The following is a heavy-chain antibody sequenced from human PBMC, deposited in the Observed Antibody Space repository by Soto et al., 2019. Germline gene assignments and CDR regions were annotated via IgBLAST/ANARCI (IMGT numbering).Heavy chain of an antibody. CDR3: ARSLNYHDSSGYFPAHY. CDR2: IYSGGST. CDR1: GFTVSSNY. D-gene: IGHD3-22*01. V-gene: IGHV3-53*01. J-gene: IGHJ4*02. Sequence: GGSLRLSCAASGFTVSSNYMSWVRQAPGKGLEWVSVIYSGGSTYYADSVKGRFTISRDNSKNTLYLQMNSLRAEDTAVYYCARSLNYHDSSGYFPAHYWGQGTLVTVSS.